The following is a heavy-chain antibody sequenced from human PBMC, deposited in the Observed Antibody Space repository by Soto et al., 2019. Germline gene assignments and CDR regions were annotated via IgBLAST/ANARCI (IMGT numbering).Heavy chain of an antibody. CDR3: ARDLVAYCGGDCYSAFDI. J-gene: IGHJ3*02. CDR2: INPNNGKT. CDR1: GYILSSYN. V-gene: IGHV1-18*01. D-gene: IGHD2-21*02. Sequence: ASVKVSCKASGYILSSYNMHWVRQAPGQGLEWMGWINPNNGKTNYAQKLHGRVTMTTDTSTSTAYMELRSLRSDDTAVYYCARDLVAYCGGDCYSAFDIWGQGTMVTVSS.